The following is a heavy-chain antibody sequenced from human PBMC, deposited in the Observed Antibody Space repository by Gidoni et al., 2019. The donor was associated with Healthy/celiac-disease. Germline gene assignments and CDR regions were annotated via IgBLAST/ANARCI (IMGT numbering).Heavy chain of an antibody. CDR2: ISSSSSYI. CDR1: GFPFSSYS. V-gene: IGHV3-21*01. Sequence: EVQLVESGGGLVRPGGSLRLSCAASGFPFSSYSINWVRQAPGKGLEWVSSISSSSSYIYYADSVKGRFTISRDNAKNSLYLQMNSLRAEDTAVYYCARDPLITMIVEVLPAYFDYWGQGTLVTVSS. J-gene: IGHJ4*02. D-gene: IGHD3-22*01. CDR3: ARDPLITMIVEVLPAYFDY.